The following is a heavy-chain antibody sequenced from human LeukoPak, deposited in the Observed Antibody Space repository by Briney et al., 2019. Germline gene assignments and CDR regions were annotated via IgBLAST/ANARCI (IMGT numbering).Heavy chain of an antibody. J-gene: IGHJ5*02. CDR3: ARDIPYYYDSSGYYWFDP. CDR1: GGSISSGSYY. Sequence: PSQTLSLTCTVSGGSISSGSYYWSWIRQPAGKGLEWIGRIYTSGSTNYNPSLKRRVTISVDTSNNHFSLKLSSVTAADTAVYYCARDIPYYYDSSGYYWFDPWGQGTLVTVSS. D-gene: IGHD3-22*01. V-gene: IGHV4-61*02. CDR2: IYTSGST.